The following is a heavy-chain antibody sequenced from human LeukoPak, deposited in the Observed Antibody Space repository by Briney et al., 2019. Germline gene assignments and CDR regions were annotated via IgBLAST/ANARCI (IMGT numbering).Heavy chain of an antibody. CDR3: ARVAAADDFWSGYYEYYMDV. CDR2: IYYSGST. Sequence: PSETLSLTCTVSGGSISSSSYYWSWIRQPPGKGLEWIGYIYYSGSTNYNPSLKSRVTISVDRSKNQFSLKLSSVTAADTAVYYCARVAAADDFWSGYYEYYMDVWGKGTTVTVSS. J-gene: IGHJ6*03. CDR1: GGSISSSSYY. V-gene: IGHV4-61*05. D-gene: IGHD3-3*01.